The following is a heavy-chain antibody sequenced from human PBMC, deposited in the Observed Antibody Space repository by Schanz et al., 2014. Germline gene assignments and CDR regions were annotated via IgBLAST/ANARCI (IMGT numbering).Heavy chain of an antibody. Sequence: QVHLVQSGAEVKKPGASVKVSCKASGYTFTSHGISWVRQAPGQGLEWMGWITAYNGDTNYALKLQGRVTMTTDTSTSTSYMELTSLRFDDTAVYYCARDFSAYVGNYFDYWGQGTLVTVSS. CDR2: ITAYNGDT. CDR1: GYTFTSHG. D-gene: IGHD5-12*01. J-gene: IGHJ4*02. CDR3: ARDFSAYVGNYFDY. V-gene: IGHV1-18*01.